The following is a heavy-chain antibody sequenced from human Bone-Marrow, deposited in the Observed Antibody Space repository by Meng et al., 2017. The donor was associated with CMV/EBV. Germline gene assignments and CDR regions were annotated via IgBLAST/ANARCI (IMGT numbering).Heavy chain of an antibody. J-gene: IGHJ5*02. Sequence: GESLKISCAASGFTFSPYSMNWVRQAPGEGLEWVSYISSSSSIKYYADSVKGRFTISRDNAKNSLYLQMNSLRAEDTAVYYCARETAVAVADPWGQGTLVTVSS. V-gene: IGHV3-48*04. D-gene: IGHD6-19*01. CDR3: ARETAVAVADP. CDR2: ISSSSSIK. CDR1: GFTFSPYS.